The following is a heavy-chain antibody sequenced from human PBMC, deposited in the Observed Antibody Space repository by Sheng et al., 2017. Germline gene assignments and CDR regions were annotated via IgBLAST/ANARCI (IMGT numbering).Heavy chain of an antibody. Sequence: EVQLVESGGGLVQPGGSLRLSCAASGFTFSSYAMSWVCQAPGKGLEWVSAISGSGGSTYYADSVKGRFTISRDNSKNTLYLQMNSLRAEDTAVYYCAKDARKIYDNPPEHFDYWGQGTLVTVSS. J-gene: IGHJ4*02. D-gene: IGHD3-9*01. CDR3: AKDARKIYDNPPEHFDY. V-gene: IGHV3-23*04. CDR1: GFTFSSYA. CDR2: ISGSGGST.